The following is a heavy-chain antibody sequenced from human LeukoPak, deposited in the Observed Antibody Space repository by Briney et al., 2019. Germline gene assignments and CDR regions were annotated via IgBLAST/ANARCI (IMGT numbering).Heavy chain of an antibody. V-gene: IGHV1-2*02. D-gene: IGHD6-19*01. CDR2: INPNSGGT. J-gene: IGHJ4*02. Sequence: ASVKVSCKASGYTFNAYYMYWVRQAPGQGLEWMGWINPNSGGTNYAQKFQGRVTMTRDTSITTAYMELSSLRSDDTAVYYCARVQSSAWYPFDYWGQGTQVTVYS. CDR1: GYTFNAYY. CDR3: ARVQSSAWYPFDY.